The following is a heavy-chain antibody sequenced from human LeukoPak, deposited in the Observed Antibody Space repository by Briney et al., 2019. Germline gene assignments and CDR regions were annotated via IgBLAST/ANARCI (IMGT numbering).Heavy chain of an antibody. CDR2: ISGNGGST. D-gene: IGHD6-13*01. CDR1: GFTFSSYG. V-gene: IGHV3-23*01. J-gene: IGHJ6*03. CDR3: ARSYSSTPQYYYYYYMDV. Sequence: GGSLRLSCAASGFTFSSYGMSWVRQAPGKGLEWVSAISGNGGSTYYADSVKGRFTISRDNSKNTLYLQMNSLRAEDTAVYYCARSYSSTPQYYYYYYMDVWGKGTTVTVSS.